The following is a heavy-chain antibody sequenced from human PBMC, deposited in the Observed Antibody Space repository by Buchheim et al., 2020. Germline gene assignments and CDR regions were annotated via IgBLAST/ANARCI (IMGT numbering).Heavy chain of an antibody. CDR3: APTLELETARWFDY. CDR1: GGSISTYY. D-gene: IGHD5-24*01. Sequence: QVQLQESGPGLVKPSETLSLTCTVSGGSISTYYWSWIRQPPGKGLEWIGYIYSSGITNYNPSLKSRVTISVDTPKNQFSLKLRSVTAADTAVYYCAPTLELETARWFDYWGQGTL. CDR2: IYSSGIT. J-gene: IGHJ4*02. V-gene: IGHV4-59*08.